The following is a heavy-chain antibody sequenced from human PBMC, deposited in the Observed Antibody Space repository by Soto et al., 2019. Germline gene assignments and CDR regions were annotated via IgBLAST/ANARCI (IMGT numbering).Heavy chain of an antibody. CDR1: GFAYKDYA. J-gene: IGHJ6*02. CDR3: ARDRTFNFYYGMDV. V-gene: IGHV3-23*01. Sequence: PGGSLRLSCAASGFAYKDYAMTWVRQAPGRGLEWVAGISANGGSTYYADSVKGRFTISRDNSKITVYLQMNSLRADDTAVYFRARDRTFNFYYGMDVWGQGTTVTVSS. CDR2: ISANGGST.